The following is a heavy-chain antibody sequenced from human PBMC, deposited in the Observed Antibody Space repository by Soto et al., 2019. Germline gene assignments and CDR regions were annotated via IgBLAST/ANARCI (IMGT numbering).Heavy chain of an antibody. CDR3: ARELEVGGAFDI. J-gene: IGHJ3*02. D-gene: IGHD1-1*01. CDR2: IYYSGST. CDR1: GGSISSYY. Sequence: QVKLQESGPGLVKPSETLSLTCTVSGGSISSYYWSWIRQPPGKGLEWIGYIYYSGSTNYNPSLKSRVTISVDTSKIQFSLKLSSVTAAGTAVYYCARELEVGGAFDIWGQGTMVTVSS. V-gene: IGHV4-59*01.